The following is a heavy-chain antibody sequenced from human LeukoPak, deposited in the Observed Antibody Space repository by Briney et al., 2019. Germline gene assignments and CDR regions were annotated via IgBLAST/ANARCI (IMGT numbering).Heavy chain of an antibody. J-gene: IGHJ4*02. Sequence: GGSLRLSRAASGFTFRSYAMSWVRQAPGKGLEWVSAISGSGGSTYYADSVKGRFTISRDNSKNTLYLQMNSLRAEDTAVYYCAKEPEYCSGGSCYHLDYWGQGTLVTVSS. CDR3: AKEPEYCSGGSCYHLDY. CDR2: ISGSGGST. V-gene: IGHV3-23*01. CDR1: GFTFRSYA. D-gene: IGHD2-15*01.